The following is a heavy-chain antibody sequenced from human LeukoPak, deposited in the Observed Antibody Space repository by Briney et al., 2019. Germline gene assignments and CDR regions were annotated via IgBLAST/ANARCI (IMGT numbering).Heavy chain of an antibody. J-gene: IGHJ4*02. CDR3: ASLPSNTVTHDY. D-gene: IGHD4-11*01. Sequence: SETLSLTCTVSGYSISSSYYWGWIRQPPGKGLEWIGTIYHSGSTHYNPSLKSRVTLSVDTSKNQFSLKLRSVTAADTAVYYCASLPSNTVTHDYWGQGTLVTVSS. V-gene: IGHV4-38-2*02. CDR2: IYHSGST. CDR1: GYSISSSYY.